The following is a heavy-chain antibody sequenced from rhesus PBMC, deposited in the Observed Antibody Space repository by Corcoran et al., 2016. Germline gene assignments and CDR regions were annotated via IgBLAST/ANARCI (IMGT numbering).Heavy chain of an antibody. V-gene: IGHV4-160*01. CDR2: IYGSSGRT. CDR1: CGSFSCSW. CDR3: ARVPYTVIMVFDY. Sequence: QVQLQESGPGLVKPSVTLSLTCAVSCGSFSCSWWAWIRQPPWGGLEGSGSIYGSSGRTEYNPSQKSRAIFTRDTTKNQVSLKLSSVTAADTAVYYCARVPYTVIMVFDYWGQGVLVTVSS. D-gene: IGHD4-23*01. J-gene: IGHJ4*01.